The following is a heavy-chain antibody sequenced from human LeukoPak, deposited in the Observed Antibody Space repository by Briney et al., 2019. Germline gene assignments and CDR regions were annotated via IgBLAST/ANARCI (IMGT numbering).Heavy chain of an antibody. CDR3: ARDPVSRERGTTELLWFGELFSYYYYGMDV. J-gene: IGHJ6*02. Sequence: GGSLRLSCAGSGFSFRGYWIHWVRQAPGKGLVWVSRINGDGSSPTYADSVKGRFTISRDNAKNSLYLQMNSLRAEDTAVYYCARDPVSRERGTTELLWFGELFSYYYYGMDVWGQGTTVTVSS. CDR2: INGDGSSP. V-gene: IGHV3-74*03. CDR1: GFSFRGYW. D-gene: IGHD3-10*01.